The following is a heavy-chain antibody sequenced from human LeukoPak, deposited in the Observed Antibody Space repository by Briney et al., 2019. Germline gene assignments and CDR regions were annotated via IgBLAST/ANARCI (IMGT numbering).Heavy chain of an antibody. Sequence: PGGSLRVSCAASGVMISSKCMRWVRLAPGKGLEWVANIKEDGTETYYVDSVKGRFTISRDNAKNSLYLQMNSLRVEDTAVYYCAKEGRSLQTYWGQGTLVSVSS. J-gene: IGHJ4*02. CDR1: GVMISSKC. CDR3: AKEGRSLQTY. V-gene: IGHV3-7*03. D-gene: IGHD5-24*01. CDR2: IKEDGTET.